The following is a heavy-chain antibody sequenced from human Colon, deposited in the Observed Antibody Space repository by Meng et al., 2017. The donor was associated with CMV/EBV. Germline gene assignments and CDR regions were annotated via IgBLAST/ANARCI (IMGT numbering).Heavy chain of an antibody. CDR3: EDFETG. D-gene: IGHD3-3*01. Sequence: GGSLRLSCAASGFTFSTYEIHWVRQVPGKGLEWVSTISSDGARIHYADFVKGRFIISRDDAKNTLYLQMNSLSAEDTAVYYCEDFETGWGRGTLVTVSS. CDR2: ISSDGARI. V-gene: IGHV3-74*01. CDR1: GFTFSTYE. J-gene: IGHJ4*02.